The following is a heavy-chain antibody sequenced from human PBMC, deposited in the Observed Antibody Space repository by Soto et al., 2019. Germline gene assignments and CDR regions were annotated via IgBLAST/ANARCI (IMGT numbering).Heavy chain of an antibody. CDR1: GGSISSYY. Sequence: SETLSLTCTVSGGSISSYYWSWIRQPPGKGLEWIGYIYYSGSTNYNPSLKSRVTISVDTSKNQFSLKLTSVTAADTGVYFCARTLGPQVTGYVDSDYRWTIDQWGQGTLVTVSS. J-gene: IGHJ4*02. V-gene: IGHV4-59*08. D-gene: IGHD4-4*01. CDR2: IYYSGST. CDR3: ARTLGPQVTGYVDSDYRWTIDQ.